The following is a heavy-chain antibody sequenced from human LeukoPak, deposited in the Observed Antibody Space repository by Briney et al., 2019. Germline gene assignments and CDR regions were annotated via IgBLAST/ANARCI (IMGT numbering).Heavy chain of an antibody. Sequence: ASVKVSCKDSGGTFSSYAISGVRQAPGQGLEWMGRIIPIFGTANYAQKFQGRVTITTDESTSTAYMELSSLRSEDTAVYYCARDSYYDSSGLSDYWGQGTLVTVSS. CDR1: GGTFSSYA. CDR3: ARDSYYDSSGLSDY. J-gene: IGHJ4*02. CDR2: IIPIFGTA. D-gene: IGHD3-22*01. V-gene: IGHV1-69*05.